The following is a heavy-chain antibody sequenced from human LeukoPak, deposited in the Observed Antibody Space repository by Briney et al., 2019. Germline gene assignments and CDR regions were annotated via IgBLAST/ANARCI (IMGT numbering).Heavy chain of an antibody. Sequence: XVSGGSISXXGXDWGWXRQPPXXGXXXIGSIYYSESTYYNPSLKSRVTMSVDTSKYQFSLKVSSVTAADTAVYYCARHRAGAGKYFDYWGQGTLVTVSS. CDR1: GGSISXXGXD. V-gene: IGHV4-39*01. D-gene: IGHD1-26*01. CDR3: ARHRAGAGKYFDY. CDR2: IYYSEST. J-gene: IGHJ4*02.